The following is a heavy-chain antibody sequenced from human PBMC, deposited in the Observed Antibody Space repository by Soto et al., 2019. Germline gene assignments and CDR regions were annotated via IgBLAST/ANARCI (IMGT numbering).Heavy chain of an antibody. CDR2: IYSGGST. J-gene: IGHJ4*02. CDR1: GFTVSSNY. Sequence: GGSLRLSCAASGFTVSSNYMSWVRQAPGKGLEWVSVIYSGGSTYYADSVKGRFTISRDNSKNTLYLQMNSLRAEDTAVYYCAKDAKDYSNYQYYFDYWGQGTLVTVSS. CDR3: AKDAKDYSNYQYYFDY. V-gene: IGHV3-66*01. D-gene: IGHD4-4*01.